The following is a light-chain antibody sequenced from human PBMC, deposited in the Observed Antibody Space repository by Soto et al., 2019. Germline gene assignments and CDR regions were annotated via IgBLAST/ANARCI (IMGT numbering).Light chain of an antibody. CDR1: SSDVGGHDV. J-gene: IGLJ1*01. V-gene: IGLV2-23*02. CDR3: CSFAGSDSNAYV. CDR2: EVS. Sequence: QSALTQPTSVSGSPGQSVTISCTGSSSDVGGHDVVSWYQQQPGNAPKLIIYEVSKRPSGVSHRFSGSKSGDTASLTISGLQSEDEADYYCCSFAGSDSNAYVFGTGTKVTVL.